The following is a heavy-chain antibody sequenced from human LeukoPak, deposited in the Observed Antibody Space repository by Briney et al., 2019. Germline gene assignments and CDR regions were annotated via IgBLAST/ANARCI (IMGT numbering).Heavy chain of an antibody. J-gene: IGHJ4*02. V-gene: IGHV3-23*01. D-gene: IGHD6-19*01. CDR3: AKTYSSGWYGFDYFDY. CDR1: GFTFNSYA. CDR2: ISGSGGST. Sequence: GGSLRLSCAASGFTFNSYAMTWVRQAPGKGLEWVSAISGSGGSTYYADSVKGRFTISRDNSKNTLYLQMNSLRAEDTAVYYCAKTYSSGWYGFDYFDYWGQGTLVTVSS.